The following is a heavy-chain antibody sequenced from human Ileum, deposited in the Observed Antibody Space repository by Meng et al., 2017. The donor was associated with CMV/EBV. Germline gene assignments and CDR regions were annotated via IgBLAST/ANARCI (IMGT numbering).Heavy chain of an antibody. CDR1: GYSIEGNNYY. CDR2: VYFGGAT. V-gene: IGHV4-39*07. Sequence: GSLRLSCSVSGYSIEGNNYYWGWVRQPPGKGLEWIGSVYFGGATHYSPSLNGRLTVSVDTSKNQFFLEMTSMTAADTAVYYCVRDSPTGVWGQGTAVTVSS. CDR3: VRDSPTGV. D-gene: IGHD1-14*01. J-gene: IGHJ6*02.